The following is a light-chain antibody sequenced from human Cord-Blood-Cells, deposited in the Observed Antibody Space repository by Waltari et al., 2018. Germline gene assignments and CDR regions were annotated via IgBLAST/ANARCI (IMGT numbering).Light chain of an antibody. CDR2: DVS. CDR1: SSDVGGSNY. V-gene: IGLV2-14*01. J-gene: IGLJ2*01. Sequence: QSALTPPASVSGCPGQSITISCTGTSSDVGGSNYFSCYQQHPGKAPKLMISDVSNRPSGVSNRFSGSKSGNTASLTISGLQAEDEADYYCSSYTSSSNVVFGGGTKLTVL. CDR3: SSYTSSSNVV.